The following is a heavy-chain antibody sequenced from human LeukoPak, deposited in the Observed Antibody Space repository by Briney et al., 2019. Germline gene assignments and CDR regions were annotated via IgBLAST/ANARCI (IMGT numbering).Heavy chain of an antibody. Sequence: SETLSLTCTVSGDSIGSGGNFWTWLRQHPGKGLEYIGYIYYTGTASYNPSLESRVVMSVNTSTRQFSLRLSSVTAADTAVYLCAREGPHPVYDVWGPGIQVTVS. D-gene: IGHD5/OR15-5a*01. V-gene: IGHV4-31*03. CDR3: AREGPHPVYDV. J-gene: IGHJ4*02. CDR2: IYYTGTA. CDR1: GDSIGSGGNF.